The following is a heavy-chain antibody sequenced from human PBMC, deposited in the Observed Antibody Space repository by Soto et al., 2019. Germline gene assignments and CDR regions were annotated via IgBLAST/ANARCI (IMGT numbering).Heavy chain of an antibody. D-gene: IGHD2-15*01. Sequence: PGGSLRLSCAASGFTFSSYAMHWVRQAPGKGLEWVAVISYDGSNKYYADSVKGRFTISRDNSKNTLYLQMNSLRAEDTAVYYCARVARTGYCSGGSCPVDYWGQGTLVTVSS. CDR1: GFTFSSYA. J-gene: IGHJ4*02. CDR2: ISYDGSNK. CDR3: ARVARTGYCSGGSCPVDY. V-gene: IGHV3-30-3*01.